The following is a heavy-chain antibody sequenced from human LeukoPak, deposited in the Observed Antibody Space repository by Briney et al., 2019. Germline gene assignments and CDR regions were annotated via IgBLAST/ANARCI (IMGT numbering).Heavy chain of an antibody. CDR3: AKDKPPSDY. CDR1: GFTFSNYA. J-gene: IGHJ4*02. CDR2: ISFDGKNK. Sequence: GGSLRLSCEASGFTFSNYAMHWVRQAPGKEQQWVAVISFDGKNKKYAGSVNGRFTISRDNSKNTLYLQMNSLRAEDTAVYYCAKDKPPSDYWGQGTLVTVSS. V-gene: IGHV3-30*04.